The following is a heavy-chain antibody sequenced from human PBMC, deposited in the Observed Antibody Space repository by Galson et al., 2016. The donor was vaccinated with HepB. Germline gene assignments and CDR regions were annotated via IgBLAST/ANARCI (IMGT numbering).Heavy chain of an antibody. J-gene: IGHJ4*02. CDR3: ARTVIRGYSYGYFDY. Sequence: SVKVSCKASRGTFSSNTVSWVRQALGQGLEWMGGVIPIFNTANYAQKFQGRVTIIADESTSTVYMELRSLTSEDTAVYYCARTVIRGYSYGYFDYWGQGTLVIVSS. CDR1: RGTFSSNT. CDR2: VIPIFNTA. D-gene: IGHD5-18*01. V-gene: IGHV1-69*13.